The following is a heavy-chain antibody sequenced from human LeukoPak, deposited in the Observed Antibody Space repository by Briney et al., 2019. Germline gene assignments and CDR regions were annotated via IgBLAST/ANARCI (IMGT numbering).Heavy chain of an antibody. CDR1: GYSFTSSW. V-gene: IGHV5-51*01. D-gene: IGHD2-15*01. Sequence: GESLKISCQASGYSFTSSWIGWARQMPGKGLEWMAIINPGDSDTRYSPSFQGQVTISADKSISTVYLQWGSLKASDTAMYYCARLGYCSGGGCPHNVFDYWGQGTLVTVSS. CDR3: ARLGYCSGGGCPHNVFDY. CDR2: INPGDSDT. J-gene: IGHJ4*02.